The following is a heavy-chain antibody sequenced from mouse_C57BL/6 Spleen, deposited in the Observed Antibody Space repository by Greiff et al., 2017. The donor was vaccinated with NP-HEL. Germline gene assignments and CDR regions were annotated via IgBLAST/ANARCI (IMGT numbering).Heavy chain of an antibody. CDR2: ISSGGSCT. Sequence: EVMLVESGGDLVKPGGSLKLSCAASGFTFSSYCMSWVRQTPDKRLEWVATISSGGSCTYYPDTVKGRFTISRDNAKNTLYLQMSSRKSEDTDMDYCARHGDSHYWDFEVWGTGTTVTVSS. CDR1: GFTFSSYC. V-gene: IGHV5-6*01. J-gene: IGHJ1*03. CDR3: ARHGDSHYWDFEV. D-gene: IGHD2-12*01.